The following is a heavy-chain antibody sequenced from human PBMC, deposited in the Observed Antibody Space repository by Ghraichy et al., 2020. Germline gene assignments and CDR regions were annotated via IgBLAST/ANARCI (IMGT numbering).Heavy chain of an antibody. Sequence: GGSLRLSCAASGFTFSNAWMSWVRQAPGKGLEWVGRIKSKTDGGTTDYAAPVKGRFTISRDDSKNTLYLQMNSLKTEDTAVYYCTTVPTPHPLYILVDYWGQGTLVTVSS. J-gene: IGHJ4*02. CDR2: IKSKTDGGTT. V-gene: IGHV3-15*01. D-gene: IGHD2-2*02. CDR3: TTVPTPHPLYILVDY. CDR1: GFTFSNAW.